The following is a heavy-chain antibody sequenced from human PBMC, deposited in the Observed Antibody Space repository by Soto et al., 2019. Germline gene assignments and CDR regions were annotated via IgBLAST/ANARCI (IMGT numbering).Heavy chain of an antibody. J-gene: IGHJ4*02. CDR1: GGSISPYY. V-gene: IGHV4-4*07. CDR3: ARGGMVIIPTATAFDY. Sequence: SETLSLTCTVSGGSISPYYWSWIRQPAGKGLEWIGRIYASGSTNYNPSLKGRVTMSVATSKNQFSLKLSSVTAADTAVYYCARGGMVIIPTATAFDYWGQGTQVTVSS. CDR2: IYASGST. D-gene: IGHD2-2*01.